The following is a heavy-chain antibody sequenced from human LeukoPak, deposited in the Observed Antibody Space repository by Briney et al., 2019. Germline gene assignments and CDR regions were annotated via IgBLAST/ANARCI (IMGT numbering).Heavy chain of an antibody. CDR3: TTQGY. J-gene: IGHJ4*02. V-gene: IGHV3-15*01. Sequence: WGSLRLSCAASGFTFSNAWMSWVRQAPGKGLEWVGGIKSKTDGGTTDYAAPVKGRFTISRDDSKNTLYLQMNSLKTEDTAVYYCTTQGYWGQGTLVTVSS. CDR1: GFTFSNAW. CDR2: IKSKTDGGTT.